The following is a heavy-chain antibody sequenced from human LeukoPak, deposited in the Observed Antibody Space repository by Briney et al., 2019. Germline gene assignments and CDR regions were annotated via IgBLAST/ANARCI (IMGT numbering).Heavy chain of an antibody. V-gene: IGHV1-46*01. J-gene: IGHJ4*02. Sequence: ASVKVSCKASGYTFTSYYMHWVRQAPGQGLEWMGIINPSGGSTSYAQKFQGRVTMTRDTSTSTVYVELSSLRSEDTAVYYCAREKADSGYDQHFDYWGQGTLVTVSS. D-gene: IGHD5-12*01. CDR3: AREKADSGYDQHFDY. CDR1: GYTFTSYY. CDR2: INPSGGST.